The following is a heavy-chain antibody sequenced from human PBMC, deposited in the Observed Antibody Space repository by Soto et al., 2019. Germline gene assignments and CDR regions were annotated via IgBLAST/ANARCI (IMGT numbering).Heavy chain of an antibody. V-gene: IGHV1-69*01. D-gene: IGHD6-6*01. CDR3: AIGDRSSWIGNH. CDR2: IIPIFETA. CDR1: GGTFSSHA. J-gene: IGHJ4*02. Sequence: QVHLVQSGAEVTKAGSSVKVSCKASGGTFSSHAFSWVRQAPGQGLEWVGGIIPIFETANYAQEFQGRVTISAEESTNTFILELNNLRSDGTARYFCAIGDRSSWIGNHWGPGTQVTVS.